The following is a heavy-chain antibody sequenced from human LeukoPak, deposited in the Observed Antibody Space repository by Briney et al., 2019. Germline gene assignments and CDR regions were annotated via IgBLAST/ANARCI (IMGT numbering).Heavy chain of an antibody. V-gene: IGHV1-2*06. CDR2: INPNSGVT. D-gene: IGHD6-13*01. CDR3: AKGFMSAAGPFDY. Sequence: AAVKVSCRASGYTFSYYYIHFVRQAPGQGLEWMGRINPNSGVTDFAPNFQVRVTMTRDTSMNTAYMQLSGLTSDDTAVYFCAKGFMSAAGPFDYWGQGTLVTVSS. J-gene: IGHJ4*02. CDR1: GYTFSYYY.